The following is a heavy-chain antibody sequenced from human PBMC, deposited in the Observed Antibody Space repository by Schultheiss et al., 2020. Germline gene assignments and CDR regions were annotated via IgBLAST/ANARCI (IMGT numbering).Heavy chain of an antibody. CDR2: ISYTGST. CDR3: AGEAAAAGPFEC. CDR1: GGSISSGGYY. D-gene: IGHD6-13*01. V-gene: IGHV4-31*03. J-gene: IGHJ4*02. Sequence: SATMSLTCTVSGGSISSGGYYWSWIRQCPGKGLEWIGYISYTGSTFYSPSLKSRVTISVDTSKNQFSLKLSSVTAADTAVYYCAGEAAAAGPFECWGQGTLVTVAS.